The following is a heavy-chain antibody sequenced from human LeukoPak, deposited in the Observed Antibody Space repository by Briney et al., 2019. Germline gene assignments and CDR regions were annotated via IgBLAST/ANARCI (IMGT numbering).Heavy chain of an antibody. CDR2: INTSGGHT. J-gene: IGHJ3*02. V-gene: IGHV1-46*01. CDR1: GYTFTDYY. CDR3: ARGLERLDSNNYLSFAFYI. D-gene: IGHD4-11*01. Sequence: ASVKVSCKASGYTFTDYYMHWVRQAPGQGLEWMGIINTSGGHTNYAQKFQGRVSMTRDTSTGTLYVDLSSLRFEDTAVYYCARGLERLDSNNYLSFAFYIWGQGTMVTVS.